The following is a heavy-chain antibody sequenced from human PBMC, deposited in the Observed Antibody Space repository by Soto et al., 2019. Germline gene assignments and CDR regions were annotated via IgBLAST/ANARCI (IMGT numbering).Heavy chain of an antibody. J-gene: IGHJ6*02. CDR2: IIPIFGTA. D-gene: IGHD3-10*01. Sequence: GASVNVSCKASGGTFSSYAISWVRQAPGQGLEWMGGIIPIFGTANYAQKFQGRVTITADKSTSTAYMELSSLRSEDTAVYYCARNTMVRGRYYGMDVWGQGTTVTVSS. V-gene: IGHV1-69*06. CDR1: GGTFSSYA. CDR3: ARNTMVRGRYYGMDV.